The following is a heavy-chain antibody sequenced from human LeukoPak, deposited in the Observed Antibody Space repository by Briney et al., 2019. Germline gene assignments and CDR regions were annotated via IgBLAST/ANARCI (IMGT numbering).Heavy chain of an antibody. CDR2: IRYDGSNK. D-gene: IGHD2-15*01. Sequence: GVPLRLSCAASGFTFSSYGMHWVRQAPGKGLEWVAFIRYDGSNKYYADSVKGRFTISRDNSKNTLYLQMNSLRAEDTAVYYCAKEGRYCSGGSCYYAYFDYWGQGTLVTVSS. V-gene: IGHV3-30*02. J-gene: IGHJ4*02. CDR3: AKEGRYCSGGSCYYAYFDY. CDR1: GFTFSSYG.